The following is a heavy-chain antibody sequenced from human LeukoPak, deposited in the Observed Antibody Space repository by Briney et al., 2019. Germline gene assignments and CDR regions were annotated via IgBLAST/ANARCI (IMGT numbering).Heavy chain of an antibody. D-gene: IGHD2-21*02. V-gene: IGHV3-74*01. CDR3: ARDPRYCGGDCYTFDY. J-gene: IGHJ4*02. CDR1: GFIFSRYW. CDR2: INSDGSST. Sequence: PGGSLRLSCAASGFIFSRYWMNWVRQAPGKGPVWVSRINSDGSSTGYADSVKGRFTISRDNAKNTLYLQMNSLRAEDTAVYYCARDPRYCGGDCYTFDYWGQGTLVTVSS.